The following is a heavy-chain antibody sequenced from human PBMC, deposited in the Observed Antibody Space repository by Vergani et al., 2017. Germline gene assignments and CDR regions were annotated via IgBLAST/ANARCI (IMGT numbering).Heavy chain of an antibody. CDR1: GFTFSSYE. D-gene: IGHD3-10*01. J-gene: IGHJ4*02. V-gene: IGHV3-48*03. CDR3: AGEQYPYPPNLGWCGAVGY. CDR2: ISSSSSYI. Sequence: EVQLVESGGGLVQPGGSLRLSCAASGFTFSSYEMNWVRQAPGKGLEWVSSISSSSSYIYYADSVKGRFTISRDNAKNSLYLQMNSLRAEDTAVYYCAGEQYPYPPNLGWCGAVGYWGQGTLVTVSS.